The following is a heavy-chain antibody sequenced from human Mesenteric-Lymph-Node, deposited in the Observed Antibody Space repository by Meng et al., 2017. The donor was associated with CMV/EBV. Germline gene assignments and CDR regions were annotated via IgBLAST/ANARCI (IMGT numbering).Heavy chain of an antibody. V-gene: IGHV4-61*01. Sequence: GSLRLSCIVSGGSVSSDSYHRNWIRQPPGKGLEWIGYMDDSGSANYNPSLKSRVTISVDRSKKQLSLKLTSVTAADTAVYYCARALWWYPGGYYFDYWGQGSLVTVSS. CDR1: GGSVSSDSYH. CDR2: MDDSGSA. CDR3: ARALWWYPGGYYFDY. J-gene: IGHJ4*02. D-gene: IGHD2-15*01.